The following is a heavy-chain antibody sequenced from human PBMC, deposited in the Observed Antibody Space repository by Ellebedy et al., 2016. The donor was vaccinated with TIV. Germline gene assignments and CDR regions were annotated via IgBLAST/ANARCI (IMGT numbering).Heavy chain of an antibody. D-gene: IGHD6-19*01. J-gene: IGHJ4*02. CDR2: IYYSGST. CDR3: ARRTGYSSGPIDY. Sequence: MPSETLSLTCTVSGGSISSSSYYWGWIRQPPGKGLEWIGSIYYSGSTYYNPSLKSRVTISVDTSKNQFSLKLSSVTAADTAVYYCARRTGYSSGPIDYWGQGTLVTVSS. V-gene: IGHV4-39*01. CDR1: GGSISSSSYY.